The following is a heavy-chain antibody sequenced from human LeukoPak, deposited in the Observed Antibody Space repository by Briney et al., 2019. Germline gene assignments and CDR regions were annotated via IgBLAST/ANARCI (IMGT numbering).Heavy chain of an antibody. CDR3: AKSGLNRFDY. V-gene: IGHV3-53*01. CDR1: GFTVSSNY. J-gene: IGHJ4*02. Sequence: GGSLRLSCAASGFTVSSNYMSWVRQAPGKGLEWVSVIYSGGSTYYADSVKGRFTISRDNSKNTLFLQMNSLRADDTAIYYCAKSGLNRFDYWGQGTLVTVSS. D-gene: IGHD2-15*01. CDR2: IYSGGST.